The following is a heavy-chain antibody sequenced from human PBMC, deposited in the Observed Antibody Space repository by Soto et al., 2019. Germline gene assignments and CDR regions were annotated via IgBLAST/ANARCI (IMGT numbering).Heavy chain of an antibody. Sequence: SETLSLTCAVYGGSFSGYYWSWIRQPPGEGLEWIGYIYHSGSTYYNPSLKSRVTISVDRSKNQFSLKLSSVTAADTAVYYCARVPDRWGQGTLVTVSS. CDR3: ARVPDR. CDR1: GGSFSGYY. D-gene: IGHD2-2*01. J-gene: IGHJ5*02. CDR2: IYHSGST. V-gene: IGHV4-34*01.